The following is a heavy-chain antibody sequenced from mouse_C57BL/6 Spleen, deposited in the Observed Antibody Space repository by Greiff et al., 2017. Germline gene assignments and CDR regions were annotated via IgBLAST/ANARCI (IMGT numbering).Heavy chain of an antibody. CDR2: IDPSDSET. J-gene: IGHJ1*03. Sequence: VQLQQSGAELVRPGSSVKLSCKASGYTFTSYWMHWVKQRPIQGLEWIGNIDPSDSETHYNQKFKDKATLTVDKSSSTAYMQLSSLTSEDSAVYNGARLYCGSGRYWYFEVWGTGTTVTVSS. CDR3: ARLYCGSGRYWYFEV. CDR1: GYTFTSYW. D-gene: IGHD1-1*01. V-gene: IGHV1-52*01.